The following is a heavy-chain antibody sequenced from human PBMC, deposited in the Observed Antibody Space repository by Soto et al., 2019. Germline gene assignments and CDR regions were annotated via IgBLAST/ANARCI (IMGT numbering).Heavy chain of an antibody. CDR1: GGSFSGYY. J-gene: IGHJ6*02. D-gene: IGHD2-15*01. CDR2: INHSGST. Sequence: SETLSLTCAVYGGSFSGYYWSWIRQPPGKGLEWIGEINHSGSTNYNPSLKSRVTISVDTSKNQFSLKLSSVTAADTAVYYCARAIGYCSGGSCRPEPYYYGMDVWGQGTTVTVSS. V-gene: IGHV4-34*01. CDR3: ARAIGYCSGGSCRPEPYYYGMDV.